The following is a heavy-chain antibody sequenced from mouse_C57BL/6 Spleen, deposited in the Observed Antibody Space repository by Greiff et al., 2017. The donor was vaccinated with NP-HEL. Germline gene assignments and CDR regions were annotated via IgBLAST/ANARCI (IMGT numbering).Heavy chain of an antibody. CDR3: AILSNQVPY. J-gene: IGHJ3*01. CDR1: GYAFSSSW. Sequence: VQLQQSGPELVKPGASVKISCKASGYAFSSSWMNWVKQRPGKGLEWIGRIYPGDGDTNYNGKFKGKATLTADKSSSTAYMQLSSLTSEDSAVYFCAILSNQVPYWGQRTLVTVSA. V-gene: IGHV1-82*01. CDR2: IYPGDGDT. D-gene: IGHD6-5*01.